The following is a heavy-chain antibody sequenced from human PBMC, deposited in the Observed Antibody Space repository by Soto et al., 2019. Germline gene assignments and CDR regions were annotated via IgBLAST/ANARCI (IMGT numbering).Heavy chain of an antibody. J-gene: IGHJ1*01. V-gene: IGHV4-30-4*08. CDR2: IYYSGST. D-gene: IGHD1-26*01. CDR1: AGSLSRGDYY. Sequence: SENLCLPSTVSAGSLSRGDYYWCWILQPTGKGLEWIGYIYYSGSTSYNPSLKSRVTISVDTSKHQFSLKLSSVTAADTAVYYCCSDISGVATSGWGQGTRVTGSS. CDR3: CSDISGVATSG.